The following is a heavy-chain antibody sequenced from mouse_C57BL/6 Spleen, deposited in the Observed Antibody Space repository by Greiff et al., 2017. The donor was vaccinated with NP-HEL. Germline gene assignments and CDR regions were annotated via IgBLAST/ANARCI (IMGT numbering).Heavy chain of an antibody. CDR3: ARAGIYYDYDGDAMDY. J-gene: IGHJ4*01. CDR1: GYTFTGYW. Sequence: QVQLKQSGAELMKPGASVKLSCKATGYTFTGYWIEWVKQRPGHGLEWIGEILPGSGSTNYNEKFKGKATFTADTSSNTAYMQLSSLTTEDSAIYYCARAGIYYDYDGDAMDYWGQGTSVTVSS. D-gene: IGHD2-4*01. V-gene: IGHV1-9*01. CDR2: ILPGSGST.